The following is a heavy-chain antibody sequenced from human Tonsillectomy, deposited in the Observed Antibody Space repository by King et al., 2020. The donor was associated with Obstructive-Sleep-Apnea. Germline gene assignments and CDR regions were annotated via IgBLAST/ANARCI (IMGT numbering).Heavy chain of an antibody. CDR2: ISSSSSYI. CDR1: GFTFSSYS. Sequence: VQLVESGGGLVKPGGSLRLSCAASGFTFSSYSMNWVRQAPGKGLEWVSSISSSSSYIYYADSVKGRFTISRDNAKNSLYLQMNSLRAEVTAVYYCARDGGAGAYFDYWGQGTLVTVSS. V-gene: IGHV3-21*01. D-gene: IGHD6-19*01. CDR3: ARDGGAGAYFDY. J-gene: IGHJ4*02.